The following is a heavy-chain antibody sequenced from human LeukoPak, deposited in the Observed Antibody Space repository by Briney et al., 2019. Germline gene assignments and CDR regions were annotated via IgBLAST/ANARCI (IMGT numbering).Heavy chain of an antibody. D-gene: IGHD5-24*01. CDR1: GGSFSGYY. CDR2: INHSGST. J-gene: IGHJ4*02. CDR3: ARHRRDGYNYRPRYFDY. Sequence: SETLSLTCAVYGGSFSGYYWSWIRQPPGKGLEWIGEINHSGSTNYNPSLKSRVTISVDTSKNQFSLKLSPVTAADTAVYYCARHRRDGYNYRPRYFDYWGQGTLVTVSS. V-gene: IGHV4-34*01.